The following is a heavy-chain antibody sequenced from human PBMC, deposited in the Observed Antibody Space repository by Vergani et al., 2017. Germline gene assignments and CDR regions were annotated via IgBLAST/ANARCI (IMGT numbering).Heavy chain of an antibody. D-gene: IGHD1-26*01. CDR1: GYSFTSYW. V-gene: IGHV5-51*01. CDR3: ARIDSGSYYNYYYGMDV. Sequence: EVQLVQSGAEVKKPGESLKISCKGSGYSFTSYWIGWVRQMPGKGLEWMGIIYPGDSDTRYSPSFKGQVTISADKSISTAYLQWSSLKASDTAMYYCARIDSGSYYNYYYGMDVWGQGTTVTVSS. CDR2: IYPGDSDT. J-gene: IGHJ6*02.